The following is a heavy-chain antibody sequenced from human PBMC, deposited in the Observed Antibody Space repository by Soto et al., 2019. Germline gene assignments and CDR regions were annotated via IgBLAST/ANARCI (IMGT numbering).Heavy chain of an antibody. CDR1: GGSISSYY. D-gene: IGHD3-3*01. CDR2: ISYSGRT. Sequence: QVQLQESGPGLVKPSETLSLTCTVSGGSISSYYWSWVRQTPGKGLEWIACISYSGRTNYSPSLRSRTTISVDLSKNQFSLNLSSVIAADTAVYFCARVSGIFGVVSPFDYWGQGTLVTVSS. J-gene: IGHJ4*02. CDR3: ARVSGIFGVVSPFDY. V-gene: IGHV4-59*01.